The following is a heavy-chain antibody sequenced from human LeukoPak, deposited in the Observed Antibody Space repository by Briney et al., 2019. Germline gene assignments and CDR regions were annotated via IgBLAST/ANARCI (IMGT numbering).Heavy chain of an antibody. V-gene: IGHV3-9*01. CDR2: ISWNSGSI. Sequence: GGSLRLSCAASGFTFDDYAMHWVRQAPGKGLEWVSSISWNSGSIGYADSVKGRFTISRDNAQNSLYPQMNSLRAEDTAVYYCARGKLGYLYWGQGTLVTVSS. CDR1: GFTFDDYA. J-gene: IGHJ4*02. D-gene: IGHD5-12*01. CDR3: ARGKLGYLY.